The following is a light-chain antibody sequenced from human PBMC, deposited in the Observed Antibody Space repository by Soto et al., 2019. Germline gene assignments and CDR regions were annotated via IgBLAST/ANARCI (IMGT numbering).Light chain of an antibody. Sequence: DIQMTQSPSTLSASVGDRVTITSRASQSISSWLAWYQQKPGKAPKLLIYDASSLESGVPSRFSGSGSGTEFTLPISSLQPDDFATYYCQQYNSYRTFGQGTKVEIK. CDR3: QQYNSYRT. CDR2: DAS. J-gene: IGKJ1*01. V-gene: IGKV1-5*01. CDR1: QSISSW.